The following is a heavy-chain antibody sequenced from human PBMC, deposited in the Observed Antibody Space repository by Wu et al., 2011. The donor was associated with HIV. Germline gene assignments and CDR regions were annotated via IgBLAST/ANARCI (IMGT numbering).Heavy chain of an antibody. CDR1: VYNFGNYG. Sequence: QVQLVQSGAEVKKPGASLRVVLQGVLVYNFGNYGINWVRQAPGQGLQWMGWIRASSGDTNYAQKFQGRVTMTTDTSTSTVYMELRSLRSDDTAVYYCARTPATILAVGDYDYHYYYYMDVWGKGTTVTVSS. J-gene: IGHJ6*03. V-gene: IGHV1-18*01. D-gene: IGHD3-16*01. CDR3: ARTPATILAVGDYDYHYYYYMDV. CDR2: IRASSGDT.